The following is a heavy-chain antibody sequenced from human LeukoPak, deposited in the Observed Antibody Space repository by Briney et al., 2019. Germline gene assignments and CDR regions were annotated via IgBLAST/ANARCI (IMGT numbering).Heavy chain of an antibody. J-gene: IGHJ4*02. D-gene: IGHD3-22*01. CDR3: AKEGYDSSGYPYYFDY. CDR2: ISGSGGST. CDR1: GFTSSSYA. Sequence: GGSLRLSCAASGFTSSSYAMSWVRQAPGKGLEWVSAISGSGGSTYYADSVKGRFTISRDNSKNTLYLQMNSLRAEDTAVYYCAKEGYDSSGYPYYFDYWGQGTLVTVSS. V-gene: IGHV3-23*01.